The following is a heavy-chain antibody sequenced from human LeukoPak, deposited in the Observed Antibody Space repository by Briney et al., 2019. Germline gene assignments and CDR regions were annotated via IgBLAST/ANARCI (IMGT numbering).Heavy chain of an antibody. J-gene: IGHJ4*02. CDR3: ATSRFYLES. V-gene: IGHV3-7*01. CDR2: IKPDGSEI. CDR1: GFTFSAYA. Sequence: GGSLRLSCAAPGFTFSAYAMSWVRQAPEKGLEWVAKIKPDGSEIYHVDSVQGRFTISRDNAKNSLCLQMNSLRAEDTAVYYCATSRFYLESWGQGTLVTVSS.